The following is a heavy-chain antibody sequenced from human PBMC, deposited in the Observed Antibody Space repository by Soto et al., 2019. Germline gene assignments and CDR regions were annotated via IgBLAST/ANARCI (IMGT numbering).Heavy chain of an antibody. CDR2: INAASGVT. Sequence: ASVKVSCKTSGYTFTNYAMYWVRQAPGQRLEWMGWINAASGVTKYSQKFQGRVTITRDTSASTVYMELSNLKSEDTAVYYCARDRSLRGRSWFDPWGQGTLVTVS. V-gene: IGHV1-3*01. J-gene: IGHJ5*02. CDR1: GYTFTNYA. CDR3: ARDRSLRGRSWFDP. D-gene: IGHD3-10*01.